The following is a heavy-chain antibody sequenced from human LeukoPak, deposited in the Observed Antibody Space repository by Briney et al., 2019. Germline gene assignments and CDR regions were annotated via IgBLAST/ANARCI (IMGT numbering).Heavy chain of an antibody. V-gene: IGHV3-23*01. Sequence: GGSLRLSCAASGFTFNNYAMSWVRQAPGKGLEWVSAITGSGGTTYYADSVKGRLTISRDNSKNTLYLQMNSLRAEDTAVYYCAKAFYGSGSFYNPFDYWGQGALVTVSS. J-gene: IGHJ4*02. CDR2: ITGSGGTT. D-gene: IGHD3-10*01. CDR3: AKAFYGSGSFYNPFDY. CDR1: GFTFNNYA.